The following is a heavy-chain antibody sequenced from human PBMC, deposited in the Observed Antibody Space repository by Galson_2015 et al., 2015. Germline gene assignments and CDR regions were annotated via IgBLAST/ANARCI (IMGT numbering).Heavy chain of an antibody. Sequence: SVKVSCKASGYTFTSYGISWVRQAPGQGPEWMGWINPNSGGTNYAQKFQGWVTMTRDTSISTAYMELSRLRSDDTAVYYCARGFYSNYFDYWGQGTLVTVSS. V-gene: IGHV1-2*04. CDR3: ARGFYSNYFDY. D-gene: IGHD4-11*01. CDR1: GYTFTSYG. J-gene: IGHJ4*02. CDR2: INPNSGGT.